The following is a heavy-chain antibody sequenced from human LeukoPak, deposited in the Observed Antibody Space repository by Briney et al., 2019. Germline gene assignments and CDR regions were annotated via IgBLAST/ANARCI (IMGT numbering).Heavy chain of an antibody. J-gene: IGHJ5*02. CDR1: GGIFSSYA. Sequence: GASVKVSCKASGGIFSSYAISWVRQAPGQGLEWMGGIIPIFGTANYARKFQGRVTITTDESTSTAYMELSSLRSEDTAVYYCAREICSSTSCYNWFDPWGQGTLVTVSS. CDR3: AREICSSTSCYNWFDP. D-gene: IGHD2-2*01. V-gene: IGHV1-69*05. CDR2: IIPIFGTA.